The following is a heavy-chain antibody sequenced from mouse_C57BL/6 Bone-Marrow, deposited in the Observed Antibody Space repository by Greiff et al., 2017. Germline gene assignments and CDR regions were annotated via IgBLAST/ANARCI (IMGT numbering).Heavy chain of an antibody. CDR3: ARNFYWYFH. CDR1: SNPFPSYW. D-gene: IGHD2-1*01. J-gene: IGHJ1*01. Sequence: VQLQQPGAELVKPGASVRMSCKVYSNPFPSYWMPWLMQRPGRGLEWIGRFDPNSVGTKYNEKFKSKATLNVDEPSSTAYMQRSSLTSEVFAVYYCARNFYWYFH. V-gene: IGHV1-72*01. CDR2: FDPNSVGT.